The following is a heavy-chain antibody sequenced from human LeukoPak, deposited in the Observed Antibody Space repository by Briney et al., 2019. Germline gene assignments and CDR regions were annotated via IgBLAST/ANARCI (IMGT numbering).Heavy chain of an antibody. CDR2: IYTSGST. CDR3: ARDLASKGSDAFDI. J-gene: IGHJ3*02. V-gene: IGHV4-4*07. CDR1: GGSISSYY. D-gene: IGHD2-21*01. Sequence: SETLSLTCTVSGGSISSYYWSWIRRPAGKGLEWIGRIYTSGSTNYNPSLKSRVTMSVDTSKNQFSLKLSSVTAADTAVYYCARDLASKGSDAFDIWGQGTMVTVSS.